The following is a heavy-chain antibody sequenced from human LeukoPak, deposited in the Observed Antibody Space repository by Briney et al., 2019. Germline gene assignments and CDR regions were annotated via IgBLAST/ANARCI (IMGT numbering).Heavy chain of an antibody. CDR3: ARDHIVVVVAASHYYGMDV. V-gene: IGHV3-23*01. D-gene: IGHD2-15*01. Sequence: GGSLRLSCATSGFTFSRYAMSWVRQAPGKGLEWVSGISNSGRSTYYADPVKGRFTISRDNSKSTLYLQMNSLRAEDTAVYYCARDHIVVVVAASHYYGMDVWGQGTTVTVSS. CDR2: ISNSGRST. J-gene: IGHJ6*02. CDR1: GFTFSRYA.